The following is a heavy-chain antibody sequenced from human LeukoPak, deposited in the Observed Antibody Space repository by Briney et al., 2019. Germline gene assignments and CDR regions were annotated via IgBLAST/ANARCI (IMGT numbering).Heavy chain of an antibody. V-gene: IGHV1-2*02. CDR2: INPNSGGT. CDR1: GYTFIGYY. D-gene: IGHD3-10*01. Sequence: ASVKVSFKSSGYTFIGYYMHWVRQAPGQGVEWMGWINPNSGGTNYAQKFQGRVTMTMDTSISTAYMELSRPRSDDTAVYYCARGPMVRGGSYNWFDPWGQGTLVTVSS. J-gene: IGHJ5*02. CDR3: ARGPMVRGGSYNWFDP.